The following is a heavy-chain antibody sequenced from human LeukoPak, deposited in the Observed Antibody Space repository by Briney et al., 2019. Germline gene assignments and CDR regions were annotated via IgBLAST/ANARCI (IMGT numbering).Heavy chain of an antibody. CDR1: GVSISSYY. Sequence: SETLCLTCADSGVSISSYYWSWVRQPPGKGLEWMGYIYYSGSTNYNTSLQSRVTIAVDTSKNQFSLKRSSVAAADTAVYYCARVSWFPGTSYYYMDVWDKGTTVTVSS. D-gene: IGHD1-1*01. CDR2: IYYSGST. CDR3: ARVSWFPGTSYYYMDV. V-gene: IGHV4-59*01. J-gene: IGHJ6*03.